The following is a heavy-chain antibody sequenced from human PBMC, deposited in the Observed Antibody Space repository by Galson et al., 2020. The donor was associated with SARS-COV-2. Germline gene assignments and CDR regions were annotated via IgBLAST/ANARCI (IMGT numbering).Heavy chain of an antibody. CDR2: IYYSGST. Sequence: ETSETLSLTCTVSGGSISSYYRSWIRPPPGKGLEWIGYIYYSGSTNYNPSLKSRVTISVDTSKNQFSLKLSSVTAADTAVYYCARGLHYYDSSGYYFDYWGQGTLVTVSS. D-gene: IGHD3-22*01. V-gene: IGHV4-59*01. CDR1: GGSISSYY. CDR3: ARGLHYYDSSGYYFDY. J-gene: IGHJ4*02.